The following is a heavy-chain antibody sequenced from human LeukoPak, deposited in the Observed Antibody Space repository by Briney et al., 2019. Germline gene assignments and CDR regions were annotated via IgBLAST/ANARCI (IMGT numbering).Heavy chain of an antibody. D-gene: IGHD6-6*01. Sequence: GRSLRLSCAASGFTFDDYAMHWVRQAPGKGLEWVSGISWNSGSIGYADSVKGRFTISRDNAKNSLYLQMNSLRAEDTALYYCAKDTSRRAARLGFDYWGQGTLVTVSS. CDR3: AKDTSRRAARLGFDY. CDR2: ISWNSGSI. J-gene: IGHJ4*02. CDR1: GFTFDDYA. V-gene: IGHV3-9*01.